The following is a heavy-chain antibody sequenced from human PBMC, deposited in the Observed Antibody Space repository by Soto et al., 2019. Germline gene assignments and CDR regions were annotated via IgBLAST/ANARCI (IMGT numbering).Heavy chain of an antibody. V-gene: IGHV3-23*01. CDR1: GFTFSSYA. J-gene: IGHJ6*02. CDR3: AKARDLYYYGGMDV. CDR2: ISGSGGST. Sequence: EVQLLESGGGLVQPGGSLRLSCAASGFTFSSYAMSWVRQAPGKGLEWVSAISGSGGSTYYADSVKGRFTISRDNSKNPLYLQMNSLRAEDTAVYYCAKARDLYYYGGMDVWGQGTTVTVSS.